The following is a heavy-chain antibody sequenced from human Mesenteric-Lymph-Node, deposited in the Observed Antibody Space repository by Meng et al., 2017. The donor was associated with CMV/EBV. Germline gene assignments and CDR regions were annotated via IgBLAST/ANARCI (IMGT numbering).Heavy chain of an antibody. J-gene: IGHJ4*02. D-gene: IGHD7-27*01. CDR3: VRDDRIWGFF. Sequence: SVQVSCKASGGTFSSYAISWVRQAPGQGLEWMGNIIPMVGVTHYAQSFQGRVTISVDKSTSTVYMELRSLRSDDTAVFYCVRDDRIWGFFWGQGTLVTVSS. CDR1: GGTFSSYA. V-gene: IGHV1-69*04. CDR2: IIPMVGVT.